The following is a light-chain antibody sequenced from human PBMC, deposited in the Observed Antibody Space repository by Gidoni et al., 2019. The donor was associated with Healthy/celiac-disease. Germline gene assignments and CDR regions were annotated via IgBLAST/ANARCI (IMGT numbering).Light chain of an antibody. CDR3: QQRSNWPPRT. CDR1: QSVSSY. V-gene: IGKV3-11*01. J-gene: IGKJ4*01. Sequence: DIVLTQSPATLSLSPGERATLSCRASQSVSSYLAWYQQKPGQAPRLLIYDASNRATGSPARFSGSGAGTDVTLTISSREPEDVAVDYCQQRSNWPPRTFGGGTKVEIK. CDR2: DAS.